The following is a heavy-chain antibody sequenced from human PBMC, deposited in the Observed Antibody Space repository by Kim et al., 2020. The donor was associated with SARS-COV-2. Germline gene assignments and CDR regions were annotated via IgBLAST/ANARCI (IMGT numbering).Heavy chain of an antibody. CDR1: GFTFSSYS. CDR2: ISSSSSYI. J-gene: IGHJ4*02. CDR3: ARDPGYSSSWYDY. V-gene: IGHV3-21*01. Sequence: GGSLRLSCAASGFTFSSYSMNWVRHAPGKGLEWVSSISSSSSYIYYADSVKGRFTISRDNAKNSLYLQMNSLRAEDTAVYYCARDPGYSSSWYDYWGQGTLVTVSS. D-gene: IGHD6-13*01.